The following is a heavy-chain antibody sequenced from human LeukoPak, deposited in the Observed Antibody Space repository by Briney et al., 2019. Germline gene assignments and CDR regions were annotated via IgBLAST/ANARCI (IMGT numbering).Heavy chain of an antibody. V-gene: IGHV3-23*01. Sequence: GGSLRLSCAASGFTFSSYPMSWVRQAPGGGLEWVSAISGSGGSTYYADSVKGRFTISRDNSKNTLYLQMNSLRAEDTAVYYCAKVFSSSFDYWGQGTLVTVSS. CDR3: AKVFSSSFDY. CDR2: ISGSGGST. J-gene: IGHJ4*02. D-gene: IGHD6-6*01. CDR1: GFTFSSYP.